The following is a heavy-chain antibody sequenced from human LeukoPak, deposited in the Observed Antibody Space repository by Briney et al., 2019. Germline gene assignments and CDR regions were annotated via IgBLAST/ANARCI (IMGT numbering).Heavy chain of an antibody. CDR2: ISAYNGNT. D-gene: IGHD2-15*01. CDR3: ARSLVVVAATPFGY. Sequence: GASVKVSCKASGYTFTSYGISWVRQAPGQGLEWMGWISAYNGNTNYAQKLQGRVTMTTDTSTSTAYMELRSLRSDDTAVYYCARSLVVVAATPFGYWGQGTLVTVSS. CDR1: GYTFTSYG. V-gene: IGHV1-18*04. J-gene: IGHJ4*02.